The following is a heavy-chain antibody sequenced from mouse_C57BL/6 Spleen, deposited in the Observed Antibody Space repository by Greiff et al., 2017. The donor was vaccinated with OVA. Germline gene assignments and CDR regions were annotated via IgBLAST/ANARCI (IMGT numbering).Heavy chain of an antibody. CDR3: ARGENGYDEGWFAY. D-gene: IGHD2-2*01. V-gene: IGHV1-37*01. CDR1: GYSFTGYF. CDR2: INPYYGYT. J-gene: IGHJ3*01. Sequence: EVQLQQSGPELVKPGASVKLSCKASGYSFTGYFMNWVKQSHGKSLEWIGRINPYYGYTFYHQTFKGKATLTVDKSSSTAHMELLSLKSEDVAVYYCARGENGYDEGWFAYWGQGTLVTVSA.